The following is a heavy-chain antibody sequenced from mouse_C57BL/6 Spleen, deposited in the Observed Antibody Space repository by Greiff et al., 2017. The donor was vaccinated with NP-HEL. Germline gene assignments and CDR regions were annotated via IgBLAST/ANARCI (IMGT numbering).Heavy chain of an antibody. V-gene: IGHV1-80*01. J-gene: IGHJ4*01. CDR2: IYPGDGDT. CDR1: GYAFSSYW. Sequence: VQLQQSGAELVKPGASVKISCKASGYAFSSYWMNWVKQRPGKGLEWIGQIYPGDGDTNYNGKFKGKATLTADKSSSTAYMQLSSLTSEDSAVYFCARLIYDGYSGAMDYWGQGTSVTVSS. D-gene: IGHD2-3*01. CDR3: ARLIYDGYSGAMDY.